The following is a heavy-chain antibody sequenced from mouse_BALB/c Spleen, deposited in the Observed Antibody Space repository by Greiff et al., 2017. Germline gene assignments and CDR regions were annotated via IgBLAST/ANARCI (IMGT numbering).Heavy chain of an antibody. J-gene: IGHJ4*01. CDR2: IRSKSNNYAT. D-gene: IGHD2-14*01. CDR1: GFTFNTYA. CDR3: VRHDRYGGYYYAMDY. V-gene: IGHV10-1*02. Sequence: EVKLMESGGGLVQPKGSLKLSCAASGFTFNTYAMNWVRQAPGKGLEWVARIRSKSNNYATYYADSVKDRFTISRDDSQSMLYLQMNNLKTEDTAMYYCVRHDRYGGYYYAMDYWGQGTSVTVSS.